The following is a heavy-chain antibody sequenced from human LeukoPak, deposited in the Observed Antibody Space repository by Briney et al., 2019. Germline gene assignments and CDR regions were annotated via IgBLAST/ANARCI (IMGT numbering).Heavy chain of an antibody. CDR1: GDSISYYY. CDR3: ARDGRISPYSGMDV. Sequence: SETLSLTCNVSGDSISYYYWSWIRQPPGKGLEWIGYIYYSGSTDYNPSLKSRVSISVDTSKNQFSLKLNSVTPADTAVYYCARDGRISPYSGMDVWGQGTTVTVSS. D-gene: IGHD1-26*01. V-gene: IGHV4-59*01. CDR2: IYYSGST. J-gene: IGHJ6*02.